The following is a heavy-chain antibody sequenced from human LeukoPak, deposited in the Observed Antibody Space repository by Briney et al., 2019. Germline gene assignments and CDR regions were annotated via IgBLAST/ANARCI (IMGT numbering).Heavy chain of an antibody. D-gene: IGHD3-10*01. Sequence: GGSLRLSCAASGFTVSSNYMSWVRQAPGKGLEWVSVIYSGGSTYYADSVKGRFTISRDNSKNTLYLQMNSLGAEDTAVYYCARSLLVQAFDIWGQGTMVTVSS. CDR1: GFTVSSNY. V-gene: IGHV3-66*01. CDR2: IYSGGST. CDR3: ARSLLVQAFDI. J-gene: IGHJ3*02.